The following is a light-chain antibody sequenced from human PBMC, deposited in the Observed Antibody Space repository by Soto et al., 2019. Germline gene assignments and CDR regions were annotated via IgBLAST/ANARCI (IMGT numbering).Light chain of an antibody. CDR2: AAS. CDR3: QQLNSYPLFT. J-gene: IGKJ3*01. CDR1: QGISSY. Sequence: DIQLTQSPSFLSASVGDRVTITCRASQGISSYLAWYQQKPGKAPKLLIYAASTLQSGVPSRFSGSGSGTEFTLTISSLQPEDFAFYYCQQLNSYPLFTFGPGTKVDI. V-gene: IGKV1-9*01.